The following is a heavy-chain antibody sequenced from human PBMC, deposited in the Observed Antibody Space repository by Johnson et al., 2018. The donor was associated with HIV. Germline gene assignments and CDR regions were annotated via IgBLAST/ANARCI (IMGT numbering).Heavy chain of an antibody. CDR3: AKDITMVRGVHAFDI. J-gene: IGHJ3*02. CDR2: ISWNSGSI. D-gene: IGHD3-10*01. CDR1: GFTFDDYA. Sequence: VQVVESGGGLVQPGRSLRLSCAASGFTFDDYAMHWVRQPPGKGLEWVSGISWNSGSIGYAGSVKGRFTISRDNPKNSLYLQMNSLSAEDTALYYCAKDITMVRGVHAFDIWGQGTMVTVSS. V-gene: IGHV3-9*01.